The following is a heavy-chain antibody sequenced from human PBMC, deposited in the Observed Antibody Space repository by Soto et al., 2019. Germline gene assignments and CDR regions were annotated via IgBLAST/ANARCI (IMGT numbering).Heavy chain of an antibody. CDR1: GGSISSGGYS. J-gene: IGHJ4*02. CDR2: IYHSGST. D-gene: IGHD6-6*01. CDR3: AGGIAARPLGY. Sequence: PSETLSLTCAVYGGSISSGGYSWSWIRQPPGKGLEWIGYIYHSGSTYYNPSLKSRVTISVDRSKNQFSLKLSSVTAADTAVYYCAGGIAARPLGYWGQGTLVTVSS. V-gene: IGHV4-30-2*01.